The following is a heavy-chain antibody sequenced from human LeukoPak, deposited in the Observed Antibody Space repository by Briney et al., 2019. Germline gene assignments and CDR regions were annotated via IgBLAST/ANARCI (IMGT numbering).Heavy chain of an antibody. CDR3: VRGRIGYSSGFPYFDY. D-gene: IGHD6-19*01. CDR1: GYTFTTYY. J-gene: IGHJ4*02. V-gene: IGHV1-46*01. CDR2: INPSGGGT. Sequence: ASVKVSCKASGYTFTTYYMHWVRQAPGQGLEWMGIINPSGGGTNYAQKFQGRVTMTRDTSTSTVYMELTSLRSDDTAVYFCVRGRIGYSSGFPYFDYWGRGTLVTVSS.